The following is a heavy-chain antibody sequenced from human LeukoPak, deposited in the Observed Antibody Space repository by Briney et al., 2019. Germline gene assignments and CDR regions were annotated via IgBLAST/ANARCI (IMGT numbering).Heavy chain of an antibody. CDR3: ARVPYSSSSWFDP. J-gene: IGHJ5*02. CDR1: GGSISSYY. D-gene: IGHD6-6*01. Sequence: PSETLSLTCTVSGGSISSYYWSWIRQPPGKGLEWIGYIYSSDSTNYNPSLKSRVTISVDTSKNQLSLKLSSVTAADTAVYYCARVPYSSSSWFDPWGQGTLVTVSS. CDR2: IYSSDST. V-gene: IGHV4-59*01.